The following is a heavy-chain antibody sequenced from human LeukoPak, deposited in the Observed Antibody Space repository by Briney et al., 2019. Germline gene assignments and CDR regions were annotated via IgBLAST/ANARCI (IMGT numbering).Heavy chain of an antibody. CDR2: INIDGSEK. Sequence: GGSLRLSCSASGFTFSSRWMNWVRQAPGRGLEWVAIINIDGSEKHYVDSVKGRFTISRDNTKNSLYLQMNSLRAEDTAVYYCARSDHGPEYWGQGTLVPVSS. D-gene: IGHD1-14*01. J-gene: IGHJ4*02. CDR3: ARSDHGPEY. V-gene: IGHV3-7*01. CDR1: GFTFSSRW.